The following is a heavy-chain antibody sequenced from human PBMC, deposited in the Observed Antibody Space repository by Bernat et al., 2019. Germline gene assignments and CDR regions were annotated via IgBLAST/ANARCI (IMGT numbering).Heavy chain of an antibody. Sequence: QVQLQQWGAGLLKPSETLSLTCAVYGGSFSGYYWSWIRQPPGKGLEWIGSIYYSGTTYYNPSLKSRVTISVDTSKNQFSLKLSSVTAADTAVYYCARQAGYYYGSGTYYNGNFDYWGQGTLVTVSS. CDR1: GGSFSGYY. CDR2: IYYSGTT. CDR3: ARQAGYYYGSGTYYNGNFDY. V-gene: IGHV4-34*01. D-gene: IGHD3-10*01. J-gene: IGHJ4*02.